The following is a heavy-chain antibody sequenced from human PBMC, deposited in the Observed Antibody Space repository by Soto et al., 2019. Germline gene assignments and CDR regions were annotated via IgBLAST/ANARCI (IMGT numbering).Heavy chain of an antibody. CDR1: GFTFSNNV. V-gene: IGHV3-23*01. J-gene: IGHJ4*02. CDR2: ISGGGDST. CDR3: ATSRLF. Sequence: GGSLRLSCAASGFTFSNNVMSWVRQAPGKGLEWVSGISGGGDSTYYADSVKGRFTISRDNSKNTLYLQMNSLRAEDTAVYHCATSRLFWGQGAQVTVSS.